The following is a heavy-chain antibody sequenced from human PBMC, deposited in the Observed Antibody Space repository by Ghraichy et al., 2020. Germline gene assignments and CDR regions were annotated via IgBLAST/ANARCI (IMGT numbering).Heavy chain of an antibody. CDR1: GYTFTSYD. D-gene: IGHD3-22*01. J-gene: IGHJ4*02. V-gene: IGHV1-8*01. Sequence: ASVKVSCKASGYTFTSYDINWVRQAAGQGLEWMGWMNPNNGFTGYAQKFQDRVTLTRETSISTAYLELSSVRSEDTSVYYCARGPYYDSSGHYHVTVDYWGPGTLVTVSS. CDR2: MNPNNGFT. CDR3: ARGPYYDSSGHYHVTVDY.